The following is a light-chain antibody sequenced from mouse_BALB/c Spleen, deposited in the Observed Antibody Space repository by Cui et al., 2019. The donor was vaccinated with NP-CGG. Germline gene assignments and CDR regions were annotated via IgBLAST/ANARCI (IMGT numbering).Light chain of an antibody. V-gene: IGLV1*01. J-gene: IGLJ1*01. CDR1: TGAVTTSNY. CDR3: ALWYSNHWV. CDR2: GTN. Sequence: QAVVTQESALTTSPGETVTLTCRSSTGAVTTSNYANWVQEKPDHLFTVLIGGTNNRAPGVPARFSGSLIGDKAALTITGAHTEDEAIYFCALWYSNHWVFGGGTKLTVL.